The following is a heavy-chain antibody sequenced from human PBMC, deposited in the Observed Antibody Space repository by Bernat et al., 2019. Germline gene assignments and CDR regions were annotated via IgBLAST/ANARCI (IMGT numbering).Heavy chain of an antibody. CDR1: GFSLSTSGMC. CDR2: IDWDDDK. J-gene: IGHJ4*02. D-gene: IGHD6-13*01. Sequence: QVTLRESGPALVKPTQTLTLTSTFSGFSLSTSGMCVSWIRQPPGKALEWLARIDWDDDKFYSTSVKTRVTISKDTSRNQVLLTMTNVDPMDTATYYCARILTPAASKYSFDYWGQGSLVTVSS. V-gene: IGHV2-70*17. CDR3: ARILTPAASKYSFDY.